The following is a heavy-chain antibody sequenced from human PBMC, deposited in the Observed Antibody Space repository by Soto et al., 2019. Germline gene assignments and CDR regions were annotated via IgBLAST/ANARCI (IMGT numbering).Heavy chain of an antibody. CDR3: AKVGIGMFSHKHHFDH. V-gene: IGHV3-23*01. CDR2: ISGSGDSS. J-gene: IGHJ4*02. CDR1: GFTFSSFG. Sequence: EVQLLDSGGDLAQPGGSLRLSCTASGFTFSSFGMAWVRQAPGKGLEWVSGISGSGDSSYYADSVKDRFTISRDNTTNTLYLQMNNLRAEDTAVYYCAKVGIGMFSHKHHFDHWGQATQVTVSS. D-gene: IGHD2-2*03.